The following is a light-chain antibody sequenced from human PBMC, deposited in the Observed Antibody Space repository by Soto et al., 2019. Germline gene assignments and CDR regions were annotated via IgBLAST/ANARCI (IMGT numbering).Light chain of an antibody. CDR3: QQYNTYSWT. Sequence: DIQMTQSPSSLSASVEDRVIITCRASQSISNHLNWYQQKPGKAPRLLIHAASSLQSGVPSRFGGSRSGTEFTLTISSLQPEDFATYYCQQYNTYSWTFGQGTRWIS. CDR2: AAS. J-gene: IGKJ1*01. V-gene: IGKV1-17*01. CDR1: QSISNH.